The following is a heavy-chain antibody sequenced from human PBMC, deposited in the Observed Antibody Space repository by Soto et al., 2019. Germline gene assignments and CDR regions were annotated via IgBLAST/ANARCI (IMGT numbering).Heavy chain of an antibody. D-gene: IGHD6-13*01. V-gene: IGHV3-13*01. CDR2: IGTAGDT. J-gene: IGHJ4*02. CDR3: TRGAAGFDY. Sequence: EVPLVESGGDLVQPGGSLRLSCAASGFTFSSYDFHWVRQATGKGLEWVSAIGTAGDTYYAGSVKGRFTISRENAKNSLDLQMNSLRAGYTAVYYCTRGAAGFDYWGQGTLVTVSS. CDR1: GFTFSSYD.